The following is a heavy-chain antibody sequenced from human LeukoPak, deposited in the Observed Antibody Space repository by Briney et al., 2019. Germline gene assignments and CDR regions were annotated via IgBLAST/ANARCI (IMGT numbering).Heavy chain of an antibody. D-gene: IGHD2-2*01. V-gene: IGHV5-51*01. CDR1: GYSFTNYW. J-gene: IGHJ4*02. CDR2: IYPGDSET. CDR3: ARGGSAYALDY. Sequence: GESLKISCKGSGYSFTNYWIGWVRQMPGKGLEWMGIIYPGDSETRYSPSFQGQVTMSTDKSISTAYLQWSSLKVSDTAMYFCARGGSAYALDYWGQGTLVTVSS.